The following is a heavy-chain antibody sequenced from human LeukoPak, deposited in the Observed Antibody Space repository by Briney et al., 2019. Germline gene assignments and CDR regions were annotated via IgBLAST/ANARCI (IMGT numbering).Heavy chain of an antibody. CDR3: AKASVAGTQQIQH. Sequence: PGGSLRLSCAASGFTFDDYAMHWVRQAPGKGLEGVSGISWNSGSIGYANSVKGRFTISRDNAKNSLYLQMNSLRAEDTALYYCAKASVAGTQQIQHWGQGTLVTVSS. CDR2: ISWNSGSI. V-gene: IGHV3-9*01. J-gene: IGHJ1*01. CDR1: GFTFDDYA. D-gene: IGHD6-19*01.